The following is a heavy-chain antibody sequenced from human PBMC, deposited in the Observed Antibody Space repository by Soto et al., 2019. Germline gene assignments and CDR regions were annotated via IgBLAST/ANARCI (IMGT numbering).Heavy chain of an antibody. D-gene: IGHD1-20*01. CDR2: ISYDGSNK. V-gene: IGHV3-30*18. Sequence: PGGSLRLSCAASGFTFSSYGMHWVRQAPGKGLEWVAVISYDGSNKYYADSVKGRFTISRDNSKNTLYLQMNSLRAEDTAVYYCAKPHVGSRNWRGYYFDYWGQGTLVTVSS. J-gene: IGHJ4*02. CDR3: AKPHVGSRNWRGYYFDY. CDR1: GFTFSSYG.